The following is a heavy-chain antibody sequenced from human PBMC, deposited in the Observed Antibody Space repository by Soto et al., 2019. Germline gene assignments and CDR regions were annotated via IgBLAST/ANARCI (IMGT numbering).Heavy chain of an antibody. V-gene: IGHV3-30-3*01. CDR1: GFTFSSYA. CDR2: ISYDGSNK. Sequence: GGSLRLSCAASGFTFSSYAMHWVRQAPGKGLEWVAVISYDGSNKYYADSVKGRFTISRDNSKNTLYLQMNSLRAEDTAVYYCARVGGGGMDVWGQGTTVTV. D-gene: IGHD3-16*01. J-gene: IGHJ6*02. CDR3: ARVGGGGMDV.